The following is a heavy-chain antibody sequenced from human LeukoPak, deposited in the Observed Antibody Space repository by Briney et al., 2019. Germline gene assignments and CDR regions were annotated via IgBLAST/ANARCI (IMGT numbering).Heavy chain of an antibody. CDR1: GGSISSSSYY. Sequence: SETLSLTCTVSGGSISSSSYYWSWIRQPAGKGLEWIGRIYTSGSTNYNPSLKSRVTMSVDTSKNQFSLKLSSVTAADTAVYYCARDLPYYYDSSGYYWFDPWGQGTLVTVSS. V-gene: IGHV4-61*02. J-gene: IGHJ5*02. D-gene: IGHD3-22*01. CDR2: IYTSGST. CDR3: ARDLPYYYDSSGYYWFDP.